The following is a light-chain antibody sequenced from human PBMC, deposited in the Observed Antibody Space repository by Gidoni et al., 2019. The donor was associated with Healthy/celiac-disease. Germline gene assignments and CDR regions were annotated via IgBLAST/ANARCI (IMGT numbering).Light chain of an antibody. Sequence: DIVLTQSPATLSLSPGERATLSCRASQRVSSYLAWYQQKPGQAPRLLIYEASNRATGIPARFSGSGSGTDFTLTISSLEPEDFAVYYCQQRSNWLTFGGGTKVEIK. CDR3: QQRSNWLT. CDR1: QRVSSY. J-gene: IGKJ4*01. CDR2: EAS. V-gene: IGKV3-11*01.